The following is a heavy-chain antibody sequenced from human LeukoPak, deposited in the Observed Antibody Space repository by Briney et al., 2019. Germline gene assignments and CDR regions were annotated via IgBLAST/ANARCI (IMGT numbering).Heavy chain of an antibody. CDR3: ARGRYSSGPRYYYYYYGMDV. CDR2: ISHSGSA. Sequence: SETLSLTCAVYGGSFSGYYWSWIRQPPGKGLEWIGEISHSGSANYNPSLKSRVTISVDTSKNQFSLKLSSVTAADTAVYYCARGRYSSGPRYYYYYYGMDVWGQGTTVTVSS. D-gene: IGHD6-19*01. J-gene: IGHJ6*02. CDR1: GGSFSGYY. V-gene: IGHV4-34*01.